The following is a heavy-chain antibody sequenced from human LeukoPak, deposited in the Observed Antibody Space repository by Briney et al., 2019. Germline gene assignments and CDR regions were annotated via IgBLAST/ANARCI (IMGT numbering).Heavy chain of an antibody. D-gene: IGHD3-3*01. V-gene: IGHV3-21*01. Sequence: PGGSLRLSCAASGFTFSSYSMNWVRQAPGKGLEWVSSISISSSYIYYADSVKGRFTISRDDAKNSLYLQMNSLRAEDTAVYYCARATDYDFWSGYSKYYFDYWGQGTLVTVSS. CDR1: GFTFSSYS. J-gene: IGHJ4*02. CDR3: ARATDYDFWSGYSKYYFDY. CDR2: ISISSSYI.